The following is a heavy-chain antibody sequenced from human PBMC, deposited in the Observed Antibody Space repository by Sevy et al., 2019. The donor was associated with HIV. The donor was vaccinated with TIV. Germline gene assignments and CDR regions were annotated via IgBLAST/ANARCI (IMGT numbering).Heavy chain of an antibody. CDR2: ISYDGSNK. Sequence: GGSLRLSCAASGFTFSSYAMHWVRQAPGKGLEWVAVISYDGSNKYYADSVKGRFTISRANSKNTLYLQMNSLRAEDTAVYYCARAPGGSFPFDYWGQGTLVTVSS. CDR1: GFTFSSYA. D-gene: IGHD1-26*01. J-gene: IGHJ4*02. V-gene: IGHV3-30-3*01. CDR3: ARAPGGSFPFDY.